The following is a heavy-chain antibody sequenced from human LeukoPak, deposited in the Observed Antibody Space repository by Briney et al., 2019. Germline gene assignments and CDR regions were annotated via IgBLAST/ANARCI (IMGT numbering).Heavy chain of an antibody. CDR1: CGSISSGDYY. Sequence: SQTLSLTNTVSCGSISSGDYYWSWIRQPPRKGLEWIVYIYYSGSTYYNPSLKSRVTISIDTSKNQFSLKLSSVTAADTAVYYCARVVVPRGLDYWGQGTLVTVSS. V-gene: IGHV4-30-4*01. D-gene: IGHD2-2*01. CDR2: IYYSGST. CDR3: ARVVVPRGLDY. J-gene: IGHJ4*02.